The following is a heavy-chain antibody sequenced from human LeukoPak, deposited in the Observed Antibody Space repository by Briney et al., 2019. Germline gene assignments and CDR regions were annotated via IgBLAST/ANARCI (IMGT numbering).Heavy chain of an antibody. D-gene: IGHD1-14*01. CDR3: AKDNDRDHHGPIDL. Sequence: GGSLRLSCAASGFTFSSYWMHWVRQAPGKGLVWVSRINSDGSSTSYADSVKGRFTISRDNAKRTLYLQMNSLRGEDMALYYCAKDNDRDHHGPIDLWGQGTLVTVSS. CDR2: INSDGSST. V-gene: IGHV3-74*01. J-gene: IGHJ5*02. CDR1: GFTFSSYW.